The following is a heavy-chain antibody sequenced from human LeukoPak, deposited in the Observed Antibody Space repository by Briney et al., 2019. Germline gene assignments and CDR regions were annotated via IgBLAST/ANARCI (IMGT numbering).Heavy chain of an antibody. D-gene: IGHD7-27*01. Sequence: GGSLRLSCAASGFTFSSYSMNWVRQAPGKGLEWVSSISSSSSYIYYADSVKGRFTISRDNAKNTLYLQMSSLRADDTAVYYCAKDLNWGLDYWGQGTLVTVSS. CDR2: ISSSSSYI. CDR3: AKDLNWGLDY. CDR1: GFTFSSYS. V-gene: IGHV3-21*04. J-gene: IGHJ4*02.